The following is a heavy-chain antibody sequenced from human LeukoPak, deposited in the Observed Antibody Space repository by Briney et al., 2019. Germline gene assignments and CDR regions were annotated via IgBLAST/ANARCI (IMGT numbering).Heavy chain of an antibody. J-gene: IGHJ4*02. CDR1: GFTFSTYG. Sequence: GGSLRLSCAASGFTFSTYGTHWVRQAPGKGLEWVAFIRYDGSNKYYADSVKGRFTISRDNSKNTLYLQMNSLRAEDTAVYYCAKDVDPYCGGDCSPLDYWGQGTLVTVSS. D-gene: IGHD2-21*01. CDR2: IRYDGSNK. CDR3: AKDVDPYCGGDCSPLDY. V-gene: IGHV3-30*02.